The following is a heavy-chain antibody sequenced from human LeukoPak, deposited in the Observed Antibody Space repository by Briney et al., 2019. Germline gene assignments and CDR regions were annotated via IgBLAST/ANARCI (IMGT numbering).Heavy chain of an antibody. J-gene: IGHJ5*02. Sequence: PSETLSLTCTVSGGSISSSSYYWGWIRQPPGKGLEWIGRIYTSGSTNYNPSLKSRVTMSVDTSKNQFSLKLSSVTAADTAVYYCARALGVVVPGGGSNWFDPWGQGTLVTVSS. V-gene: IGHV4-61*05. CDR3: ARALGVVVPGGGSNWFDP. CDR2: IYTSGST. D-gene: IGHD2-2*01. CDR1: GGSISSSSYY.